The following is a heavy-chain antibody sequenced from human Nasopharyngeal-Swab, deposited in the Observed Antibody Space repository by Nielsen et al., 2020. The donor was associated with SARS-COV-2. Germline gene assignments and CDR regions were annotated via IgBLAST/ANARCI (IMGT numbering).Heavy chain of an antibody. V-gene: IGHV1-2*02. CDR1: GYTFTDYY. D-gene: IGHD3-22*01. Sequence: ASVKVSCKTSGYTFTDYYIHWVRQVPGQGLEWVGCINPYNGDTFYAQNFQGRVTVTRGRSRSTAYIELSRLRSDDTAVYYCARDYYDNYDSDYWGQGTLVTVSS. CDR3: ARDYYDNYDSDY. J-gene: IGHJ4*02. CDR2: INPYNGDT.